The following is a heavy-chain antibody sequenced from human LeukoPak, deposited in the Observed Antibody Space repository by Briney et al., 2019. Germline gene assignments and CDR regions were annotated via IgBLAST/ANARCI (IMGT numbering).Heavy chain of an antibody. V-gene: IGHV3-74*01. D-gene: IGHD2-2*02. Sequence: GRSLRLSCAASRFSFSSYWMNWVRQAPGKGLVWVAHINTDGRTTTYADSVKGRFTVARDNAKNTLYLEMNRLRAEDTAVYYCARDNTYMFDYWGQGTQVTVSS. J-gene: IGHJ4*02. CDR2: INTDGRTT. CDR3: ARDNTYMFDY. CDR1: RFSFSSYW.